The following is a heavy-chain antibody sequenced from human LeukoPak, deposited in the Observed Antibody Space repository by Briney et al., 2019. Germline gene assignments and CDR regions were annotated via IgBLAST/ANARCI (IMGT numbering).Heavy chain of an antibody. CDR3: ANPAPGVVYLY. CDR1: GFTFSSYD. J-gene: IGHJ4*02. D-gene: IGHD2-8*02. V-gene: IGHV3-23*01. CDR2: IRNYGGST. Sequence: GGSLRLSCAASGFTFSSYDMSWVRQAPGKGLEWVSGIRNYGGSTYYADSVKGRFTISRDNSKNTLYLQMNSLRAEDTAVYYCANPAPGVVYLYWGQGTLVTVPS.